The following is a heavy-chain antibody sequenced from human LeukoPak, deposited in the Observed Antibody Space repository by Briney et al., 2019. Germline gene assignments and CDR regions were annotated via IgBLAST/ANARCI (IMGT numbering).Heavy chain of an antibody. D-gene: IGHD1-14*01. Sequence: KPGGSLRLSCAASGFTFSSYAMSWVRQAPGKGLEWVSGISTSGGNTHYADSVKGRFTISRDNAKNSLYLQMNSLRAEDPAVYYCVRIPNNAIFPNWFDPWGQGTLVTVSS. CDR2: ISTSGGNT. J-gene: IGHJ5*02. CDR1: GFTFSSYA. CDR3: VRIPNNAIFPNWFDP. V-gene: IGHV3-21*01.